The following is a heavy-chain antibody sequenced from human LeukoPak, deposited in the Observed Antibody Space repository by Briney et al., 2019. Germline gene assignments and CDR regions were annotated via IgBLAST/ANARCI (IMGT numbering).Heavy chain of an antibody. V-gene: IGHV1-69*13. Sequence: SVKVSCKASGGTFSSYAISWVRQAPGQGLEWMGGVIPIFGITDYAQNFQGRVTITADESTSTVYIELSSLRSEDTAIYYCATPRISNISPYHYHAIDVWGQGTTVTVSS. CDR2: VIPIFGIT. D-gene: IGHD3-10*01. J-gene: IGHJ6*02. CDR1: GGTFSSYA. CDR3: ATPRISNISPYHYHAIDV.